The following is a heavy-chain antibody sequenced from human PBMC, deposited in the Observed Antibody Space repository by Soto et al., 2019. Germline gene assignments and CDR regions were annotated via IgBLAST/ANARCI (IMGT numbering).Heavy chain of an antibody. Sequence: GGSLRLSCAASGFTFSSYSMNWVRQAPGKGLEWVSSISSSSSYIYYADSVKGRFTISRDNAKNALYLQMNSLRAEDTDVYYCAREGGCSSTSCYTDAAFDIWGQGTMVTVSS. D-gene: IGHD2-2*02. V-gene: IGHV3-21*01. CDR3: AREGGCSSTSCYTDAAFDI. J-gene: IGHJ3*02. CDR1: GFTFSSYS. CDR2: ISSSSSYI.